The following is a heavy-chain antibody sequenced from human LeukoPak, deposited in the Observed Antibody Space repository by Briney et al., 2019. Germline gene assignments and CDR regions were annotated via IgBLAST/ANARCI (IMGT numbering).Heavy chain of an antibody. V-gene: IGHV3-7*01. Sequence: GGSLRLSCAASGFTFSSYWMSWVRQAPGKGLEWVANIKKDGSEKYYVDSVKGRFTISRDNAKTSLYLQMNGLRAEDTAVYYCAREGVSGATANHYDYWGQGSLVTVSS. D-gene: IGHD1-26*01. CDR2: IKKDGSEK. J-gene: IGHJ4*02. CDR3: AREGVSGATANHYDY. CDR1: GFTFSSYW.